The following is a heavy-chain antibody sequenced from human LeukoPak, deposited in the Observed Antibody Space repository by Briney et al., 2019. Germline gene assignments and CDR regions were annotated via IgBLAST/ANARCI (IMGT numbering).Heavy chain of an antibody. CDR2: ISAYNGNT. D-gene: IGHD6-19*01. V-gene: IGHV1-18*01. CDR1: GYTFTSYG. J-gene: IGHJ4*02. Sequence: GASVKVSCKASGYTFTSYGITWVRQASGQGLEWMGWISAYNGNTNHAQKFQDRATMTTDTSTSTAYMELRSLRSDDTAVYYCAREGDYSSGWDRADYWGQGTLVTVSS. CDR3: AREGDYSSGWDRADY.